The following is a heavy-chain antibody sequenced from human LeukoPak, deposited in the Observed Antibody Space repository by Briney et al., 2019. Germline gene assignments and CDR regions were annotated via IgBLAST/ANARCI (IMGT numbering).Heavy chain of an antibody. CDR3: AKVGRGVVVVPAAYFDY. CDR1: GFTFSSYA. V-gene: IGHV3-23*01. J-gene: IGHJ4*02. D-gene: IGHD2-2*01. Sequence: PGGSLRLSCAASGFTFSSYAMSWVRQAPGKGLEWVSAISGSGGSTYYADSVKGRFTISRDNSKNTLYLQMNSLRAEDTAVYYCAKVGRGVVVVPAAYFDYWGQGTLVTVSS. CDR2: ISGSGGST.